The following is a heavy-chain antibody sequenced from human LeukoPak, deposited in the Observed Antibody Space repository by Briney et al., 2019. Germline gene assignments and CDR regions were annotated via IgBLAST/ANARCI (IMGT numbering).Heavy chain of an antibody. CDR3: AKAGSSVSRTFDP. J-gene: IGHJ5*02. V-gene: IGHV3-23*01. CDR2: ISGPGDKT. D-gene: IGHD2-2*01. CDR1: GFTFSGYG. Sequence: GGSLRLSCAASGFTFSGYGMHWVRQAPGKGLEWVSGISGPGDKTDYADSVKGRFTISRDNSENTVSLQMNSLTGEDTAVYYCAKAGSSVSRTFDPWGQGTLVTVSS.